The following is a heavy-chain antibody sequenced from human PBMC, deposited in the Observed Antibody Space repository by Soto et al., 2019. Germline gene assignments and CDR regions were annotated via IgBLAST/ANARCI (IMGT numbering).Heavy chain of an antibody. V-gene: IGHV1-18*01. CDR3: ARDRPEYDRVWLLPPCDY. Sequence: RASVKVSCKASGYTFTSYGISWVRQAPGQGLEWMGWISAYNGNTNYAQKLQGRVTMTTDTSTSTAYMELRSLRSDDTAVYYCARDRPEYDRVWLLPPCDYWGQGTLVTVSS. CDR2: ISAYNGNT. CDR1: GYTFTSYG. D-gene: IGHD3-22*01. J-gene: IGHJ4*02.